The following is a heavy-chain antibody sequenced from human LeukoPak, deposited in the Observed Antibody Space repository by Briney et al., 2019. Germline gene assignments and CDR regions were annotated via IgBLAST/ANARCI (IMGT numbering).Heavy chain of an antibody. D-gene: IGHD3-22*01. V-gene: IGHV1-69*04. CDR2: IIPILGIA. CDR1: GGTFSSYA. Sequence: ASVKVSCKASGGTFSSYAISWVRLAPGQGLEWMGRIIPILGIANYAQKFQGRVTITADKSTSTAYMELSSLRSEDTAVYYCGGYYYEYYYYYGMDVWGQGTTVTVSS. J-gene: IGHJ6*02. CDR3: GGYYYEYYYYYGMDV.